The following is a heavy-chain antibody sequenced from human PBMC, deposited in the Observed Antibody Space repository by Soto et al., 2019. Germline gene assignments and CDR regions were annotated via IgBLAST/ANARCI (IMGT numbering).Heavy chain of an antibody. CDR1: GYTFTGYY. V-gene: IGHV1-2*02. J-gene: IGHJ5*02. Sequence: ASVKVSCKASGYTFTGYYMHWVRQAPGQGLEWMGWINPNSGGTNYAQKFQGRVTMTRDTSISTAYMELSRLRSDDTAVYYCARVRSRGSTIFGVVISSWFDPWGQGTLVTVSS. D-gene: IGHD3-3*01. CDR2: INPNSGGT. CDR3: ARVRSRGSTIFGVVISSWFDP.